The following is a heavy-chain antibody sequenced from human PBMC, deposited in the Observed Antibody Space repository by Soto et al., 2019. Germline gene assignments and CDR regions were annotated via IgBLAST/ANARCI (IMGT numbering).Heavy chain of an antibody. J-gene: IGHJ4*02. D-gene: IGHD2-2*01. Sequence: QVQLVQSGAQVKKPGSSVKVSCNASGDSFSTYAVSWVRQAPGQGLEWMGKIIPLLRSTTYAQKYRGTVTITADETTSTAYMDLTSLTAEDTAVYYCATDSGIVAVPAAMGFDYWGQGTLVTVSS. CDR3: ATDSGIVAVPAAMGFDY. CDR1: GDSFSTYA. CDR2: IIPLLRST. V-gene: IGHV1-69*11.